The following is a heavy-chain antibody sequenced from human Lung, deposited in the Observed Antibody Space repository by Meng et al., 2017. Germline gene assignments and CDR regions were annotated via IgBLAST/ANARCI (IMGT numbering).Heavy chain of an antibody. J-gene: IGHJ4*02. CDR2: FVSNADT. Sequence: QAQLLQSGAEVKKPGASVWISCKAAGYTSASYGISWFRQAPGQWLEWMGWFVSNADTYPAQKFQGRVTMTRDTHTSTDFMELRSLRFDDTAVYYCARGTPGRSYPDYWGQGTLVTVSS. CDR3: ARGTPGRSYPDY. V-gene: IGHV1-18*01. D-gene: IGHD3-10*01. CDR1: GYTSASYG.